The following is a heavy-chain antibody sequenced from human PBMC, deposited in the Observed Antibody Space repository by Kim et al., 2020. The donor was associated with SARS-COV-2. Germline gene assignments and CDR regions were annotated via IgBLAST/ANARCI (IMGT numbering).Heavy chain of an antibody. Sequence: YYADSVKGRFTISRDNSKNTLYLQMNSLRAEDTAVYYCAKVFGRTSGPGYWGQGTLVTVSS. D-gene: IGHD6-19*01. J-gene: IGHJ4*02. CDR3: AKVFGRTSGPGY. V-gene: IGHV3-30*02.